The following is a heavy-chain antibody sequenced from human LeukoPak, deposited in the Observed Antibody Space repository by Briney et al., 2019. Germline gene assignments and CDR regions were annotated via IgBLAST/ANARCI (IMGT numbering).Heavy chain of an antibody. CDR3: ARVGHYYDSSGVRGGIDY. V-gene: IGHV4-39*07. CDR1: GGSISSSSYY. D-gene: IGHD3-22*01. Sequence: ETLSLTCTVSGGSISSSSYYWGWIRQPPGKGLEWIGSIYYSGSTYYNPSLKSRVTISVDTSKNQFSLKLSSVTAADTAVYYCARVGHYYDSSGVRGGIDYWGQGTLVTVSS. J-gene: IGHJ4*02. CDR2: IYYSGST.